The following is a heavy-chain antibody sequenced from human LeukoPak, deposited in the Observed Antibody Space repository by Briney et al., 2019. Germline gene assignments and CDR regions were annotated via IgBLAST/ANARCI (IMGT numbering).Heavy chain of an antibody. D-gene: IGHD6-19*01. Sequence: SGTLSLTCAVSGGSISSSNWWSWVRQPPGKGLEWIGEIYHSGMTNYDPSLKSRVTMSIDTSKNQFSLRLSSVTAADTAVYYCARDNGWYYFDYWGQGSLVTVAS. CDR2: IYHSGMT. V-gene: IGHV4-4*02. CDR1: GGSISSSNW. J-gene: IGHJ4*02. CDR3: ARDNGWYYFDY.